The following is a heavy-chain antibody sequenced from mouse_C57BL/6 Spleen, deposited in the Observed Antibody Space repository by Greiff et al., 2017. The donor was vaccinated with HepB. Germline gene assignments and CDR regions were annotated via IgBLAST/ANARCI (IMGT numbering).Heavy chain of an antibody. CDR1: GFTFSSYA. V-gene: IGHV5-4*01. CDR2: ISDGGSYT. J-gene: IGHJ4*01. Sequence: EVKLVESGGGLVKPGGSLKLSCAASGFTFSSYAMSWVRQTPEKRLEWVATISDGGSYTFYPDNVKGRFTISRDNAKNNLYLQMSHLKSEDTAMYYCARDLGLREDAMDYWGQGTSVTVSS. CDR3: ARDLGLREDAMDY. D-gene: IGHD2-4*01.